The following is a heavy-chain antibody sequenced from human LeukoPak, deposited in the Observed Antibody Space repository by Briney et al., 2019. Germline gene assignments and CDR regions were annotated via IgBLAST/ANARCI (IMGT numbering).Heavy chain of an antibody. Sequence: GGSLRLSCAASGFTFSSYSMNWVRQAPGKGLDWVSSITRSSSYIYYADSVKGRFTISRDNAKNSLYLQMNSLRAEDTAVYYCARVYDFWSGLAYYMDVWGKGTTVTVSS. D-gene: IGHD3-3*01. CDR3: ARVYDFWSGLAYYMDV. V-gene: IGHV3-21*01. J-gene: IGHJ6*03. CDR2: ITRSSSYI. CDR1: GFTFSSYS.